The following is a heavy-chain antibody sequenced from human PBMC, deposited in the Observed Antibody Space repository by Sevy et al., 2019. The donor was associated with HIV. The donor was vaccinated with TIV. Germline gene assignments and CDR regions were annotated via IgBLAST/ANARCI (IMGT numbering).Heavy chain of an antibody. Sequence: ASVKVSCKASGYSFTSYEMEWVRQAPGQGLEWMGIINPSGGSTGYAQSFQGRVILTRDTSTDTVYMELNSLRSEVTAVYYCARLRSCGADCYYFDYWGQGTLVTVSS. CDR1: GYSFTSYE. CDR2: INPSGGST. V-gene: IGHV1-46*01. CDR3: ARLRSCGADCYYFDY. D-gene: IGHD2-21*02. J-gene: IGHJ4*02.